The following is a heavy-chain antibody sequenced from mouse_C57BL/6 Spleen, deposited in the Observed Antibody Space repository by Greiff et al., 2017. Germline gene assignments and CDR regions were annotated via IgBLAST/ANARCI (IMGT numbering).Heavy chain of an antibody. J-gene: IGHJ2*01. CDR3: ASADH. CDR2: IDPSDSYT. CDR1: GYTFTCYW. Sequence: QVQLQQPGAELVMPGASVKLSCKASGYTFTCYWMHWVKQRPGQGLEWIGEIDPSDSYTNYNQKFKGKSTWTVDKSSSTAYMQLSSLTSEDSAVYYCASADHWGQGTTLTVSS. V-gene: IGHV1-69*01.